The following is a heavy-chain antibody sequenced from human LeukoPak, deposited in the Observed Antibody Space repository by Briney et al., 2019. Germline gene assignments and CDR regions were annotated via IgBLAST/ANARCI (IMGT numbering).Heavy chain of an antibody. D-gene: IGHD6-13*01. CDR2: ISYDGSNK. Sequence: GGTLRLSCAASGFTFSSYAMHWVRQAPGKGLEWVAVISYDGSNKYYADSVKGRFTISRDNSKNTLYLQMNSLRAEDMAVYYCARASSSWYFFDYWGQGTLVTVSS. CDR3: ARASSSWYFFDY. J-gene: IGHJ4*02. V-gene: IGHV3-30*04. CDR1: GFTFSSYA.